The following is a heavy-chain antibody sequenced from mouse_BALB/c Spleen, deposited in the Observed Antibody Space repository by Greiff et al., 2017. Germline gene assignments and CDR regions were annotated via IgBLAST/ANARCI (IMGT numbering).Heavy chain of an antibody. D-gene: IGHD2-4*01. CDR3: ARRDDYDGFAY. CDR1: GYTFTSYV. CDR2: INPYNDGT. Sequence: LVESGPELVKPGASVKMSCKASGYTFTSYVMHWVKQKPGQGLEWIGYINPYNDGTKYNEKFKGKATLTSDKSSSTAYMELSSLTSEDSAVYYCARRDDYDGFAYWGQGTLVTVSA. J-gene: IGHJ3*01. V-gene: IGHV1-14*01.